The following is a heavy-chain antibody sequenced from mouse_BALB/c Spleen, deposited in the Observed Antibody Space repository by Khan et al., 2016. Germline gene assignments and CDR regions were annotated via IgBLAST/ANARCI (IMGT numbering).Heavy chain of an antibody. Sequence: EVELVESGGGLVKPGGSLKLSCAASGFTFSSYAMSWVRQTPEKRLEWVATISSGGSYTYYPDSVKGRFTISRDNAKNTLYLQLSSLRSEDTAIYCCVYYYGVSGDMDYGGHRTSVTVSS. CDR3: VYYYGVSGDMDY. CDR1: GFTFSSYA. V-gene: IGHV5-9-3*01. J-gene: IGHJ4*01. CDR2: ISSGGSYT. D-gene: IGHD1-1*02.